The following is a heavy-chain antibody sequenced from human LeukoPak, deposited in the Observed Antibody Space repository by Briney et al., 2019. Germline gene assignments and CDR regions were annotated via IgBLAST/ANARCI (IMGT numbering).Heavy chain of an antibody. D-gene: IGHD1-26*01. V-gene: IGHV3-21*01. J-gene: IGHJ5*02. Sequence: PGGSLRLSCAASGFTFDDYAMHWVRQAPGKGLEWVASISSSSTDIHYADSMKGRFTISRDNPKKSLYLQMNSLRAEDTAVYYCAKGEVWFDPWGQGTLVTVSS. CDR1: GFTFDDYA. CDR3: AKGEVWFDP. CDR2: ISSSSTDI.